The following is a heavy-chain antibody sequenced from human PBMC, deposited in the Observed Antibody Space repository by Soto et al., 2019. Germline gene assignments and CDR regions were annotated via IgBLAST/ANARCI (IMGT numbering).Heavy chain of an antibody. J-gene: IGHJ4*02. Sequence: PSETLSLTCIVSGGSISSSYYWDWIRQPPGKGLEWIVSMYYSGSPIYNVSLKSRVTMFVDTSKNQFSLKLTSVTAADTAVYYCVRKRCGGTCTIDYWGLGTLVTVYS. V-gene: IGHV4-39*01. CDR2: MYYSGSP. D-gene: IGHD2-15*01. CDR3: VRKRCGGTCTIDY. CDR1: GGSISSSYY.